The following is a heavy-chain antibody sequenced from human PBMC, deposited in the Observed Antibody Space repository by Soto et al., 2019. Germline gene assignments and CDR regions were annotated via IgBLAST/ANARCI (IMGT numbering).Heavy chain of an antibody. CDR1: GFIFSSYA. CDR2: ISAAGGVT. D-gene: IGHD2-2*01. CDR3: AKGSTAAIGRNWFGP. Sequence: GGSLRLSCAASGFIFSSYAMSWVRQAPGKGLEWVSVISAAGGVTYYTDSLKGRFTISRDNSKNTLYLQMDGLRAEDTAVYFCAKGSTAAIGRNWFGPWGQGTLVTVSS. J-gene: IGHJ5*02. V-gene: IGHV3-23*01.